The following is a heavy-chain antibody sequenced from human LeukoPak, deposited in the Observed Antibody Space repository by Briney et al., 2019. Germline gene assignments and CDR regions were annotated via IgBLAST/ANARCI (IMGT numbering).Heavy chain of an antibody. J-gene: IGHJ6*02. D-gene: IGHD2-2*01. CDR3: ARDLGYCSSTSCLKPYYYGMDV. CDR2: ISAYNGNT. Sequence: GASVKVSCKASGYTFTSYGISWVRQAPGQGLEWMGWISAYNGNTNYAQKLQGRVTITRDTSASTAYMELSSLRSEDTAVYYCARDLGYCSSTSCLKPYYYGMDVWGQGTTVTVSS. V-gene: IGHV1-18*01. CDR1: GYTFTSYG.